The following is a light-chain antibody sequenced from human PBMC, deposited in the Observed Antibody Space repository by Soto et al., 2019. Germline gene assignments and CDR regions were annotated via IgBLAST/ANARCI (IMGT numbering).Light chain of an antibody. CDR2: DAS. V-gene: IGKV3-11*01. J-gene: IGKJ4*01. CDR1: QSVSSY. Sequence: EIVLTQSPATLSLSPGERATLSCRASQSVSSYLAWYQQKPGQAPRLLIYDASNRATGIPARFSGSGSGTDFTLNISSLEPEDFAVYYCPQRSNWRLTFGGGTKVEIK. CDR3: PQRSNWRLT.